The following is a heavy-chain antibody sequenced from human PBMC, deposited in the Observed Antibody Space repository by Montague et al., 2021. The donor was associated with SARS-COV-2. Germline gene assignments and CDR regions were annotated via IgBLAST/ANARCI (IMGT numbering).Heavy chain of an antibody. CDR2: INHSGST. V-gene: IGHV4-34*01. J-gene: IGHJ6*02. D-gene: IGHD2-2*01. CDR1: GGSFSGYY. CDR3: TREGYQVLWSDYYYYGMDV. Sequence: SETLSTCAVYGGSFSGYYWSWIRQPPGKGLEWIGEINHSGSTSYNPSLKSRVTITVDTSKNQFSLKLSSVTAADTAVYYCTREGYQVLWSDYYYYGMDVWGQGTTVTVSS.